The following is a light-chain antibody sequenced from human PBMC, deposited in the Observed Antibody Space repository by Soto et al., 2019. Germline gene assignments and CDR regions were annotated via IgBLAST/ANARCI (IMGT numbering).Light chain of an antibody. Sequence: AIQMTQSPSSLSASVGDRVTITCRASQDIRNDLGWYQQKPGKAPKVLIYDTYTLQSGVPSRFSGSRSGRDFTLTISSLQPEDIATYYCLQDNMYPLPFGGGTKVEIE. CDR3: LQDNMYPLP. CDR1: QDIRND. J-gene: IGKJ4*01. CDR2: DTY. V-gene: IGKV1-6*01.